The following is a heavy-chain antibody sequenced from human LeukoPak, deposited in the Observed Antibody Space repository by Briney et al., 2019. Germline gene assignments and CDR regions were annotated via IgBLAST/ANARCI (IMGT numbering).Heavy chain of an antibody. Sequence: PSETLSLTCAVYGGSFSGYYWSWIRQPPGKGLEWIGEINHSGSTNYNPSLKSRVTISVDTSKNQFSLKLSSVTAADTAVYYCARGLRLIRNFDYWGQGTLVTVSS. CDR3: ARGLRLIRNFDY. J-gene: IGHJ4*02. V-gene: IGHV4-34*01. CDR2: INHSGST. CDR1: GGSFSGYY. D-gene: IGHD2/OR15-2a*01.